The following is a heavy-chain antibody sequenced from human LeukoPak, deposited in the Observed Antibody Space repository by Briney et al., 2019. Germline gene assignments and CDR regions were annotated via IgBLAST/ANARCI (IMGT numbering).Heavy chain of an antibody. CDR2: IYYSGST. CDR3: ARHARSSGTY. J-gene: IGHJ4*02. D-gene: IGHD6-19*01. Sequence: SETLSLTCTVSGYSISSVYYWGWIRQPPGKGLEWIGSIYYSGSTYYNPSLKSRVTISVDTSKNQFSLKLSSVTAADTAVYYCARHARSSGTYWGQGTLVTVSS. V-gene: IGHV4-38-2*02. CDR1: GYSISSVYY.